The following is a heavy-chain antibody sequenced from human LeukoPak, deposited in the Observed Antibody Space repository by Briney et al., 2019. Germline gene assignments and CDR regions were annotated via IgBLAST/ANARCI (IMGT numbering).Heavy chain of an antibody. CDR2: ISSSGSTI. V-gene: IGHV3-48*03. J-gene: IGHJ4*02. CDR3: ARGGYRTPY. CDR1: GFTFSSYE. Sequence: PGXSLRLSCAASGFTFSSYEMNWVRQAPGKGLEWVSYISSSGSTIYYADSVKGRFTISRDNAKISLYLQMNILRAEDTAVYYCARGGYRTPYWGQGTLVTVSS. D-gene: IGHD6-13*01.